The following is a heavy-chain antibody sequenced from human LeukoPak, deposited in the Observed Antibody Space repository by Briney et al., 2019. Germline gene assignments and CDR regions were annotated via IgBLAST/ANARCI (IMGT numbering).Heavy chain of an antibody. Sequence: GGSLRLSCAASGFTFSDYYMSWIRQAPGKGLGWVSYISSSGSTIYYADSVKGRFTISRDNAKNSLYLQMNSLRAEDTAVYYCARADSHESDYVWGSYRYPFDYWGQGTLVTVSS. CDR2: ISSSGSTI. J-gene: IGHJ4*02. CDR3: ARADSHESDYVWGSYRYPFDY. V-gene: IGHV3-11*01. D-gene: IGHD3-16*02. CDR1: GFTFSDYY.